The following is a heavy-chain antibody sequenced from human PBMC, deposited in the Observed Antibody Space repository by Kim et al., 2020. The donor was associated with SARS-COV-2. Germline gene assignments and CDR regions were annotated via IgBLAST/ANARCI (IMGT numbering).Heavy chain of an antibody. V-gene: IGHV3-48*03. D-gene: IGHD2-2*01. CDR3: ASPRRDSSWESNSFEI. CDR1: GFNFSTYE. J-gene: IGHJ3*02. CDR2: TGHSDNI. Sequence: GGSLRLSCGASGFNFSTYEINWVRQAPGKGLEWLSWTGHSDNIYYADSVKGRFTVSRDNAKNSLYLQMNRLRGEDTAVYYCASPRRDSSWESNSFEIWGQGTMVTVSS.